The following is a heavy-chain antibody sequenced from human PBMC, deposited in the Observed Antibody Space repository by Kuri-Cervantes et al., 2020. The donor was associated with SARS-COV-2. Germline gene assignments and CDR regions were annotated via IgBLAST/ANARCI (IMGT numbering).Heavy chain of an antibody. Sequence: GSLRLSCTVSGGSISSYYWSWIRQPPGKGLEWIGSIYYSGSTYYNPSLKSRVTISVDTSKNQFSLKLSSVTAADTAVYYCARPYGSDYYYYMDVWGKGTTVTVSS. CDR3: ARPYGSDYYYYMDV. D-gene: IGHD3-10*01. CDR1: GGSISSYY. J-gene: IGHJ6*03. V-gene: IGHV4-39*01. CDR2: IYYSGST.